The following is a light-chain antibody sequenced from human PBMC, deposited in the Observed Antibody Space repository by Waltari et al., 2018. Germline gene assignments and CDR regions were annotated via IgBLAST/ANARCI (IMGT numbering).Light chain of an antibody. J-gene: IGLJ3*02. CDR3: QSYDHAFPVV. CDR1: GGRIASNF. V-gene: IGLV6-57*02. Sequence: TQPHSVSGSPGETVIISCTGSGGRIASNFVQWYQQRPGRAPAAVSYENKQRPSGVPDRFCGAIDGSSHSSSLTIAGLQSEDEADYYCQSYDHAFPVVFGGGTKLTVL. CDR2: ENK.